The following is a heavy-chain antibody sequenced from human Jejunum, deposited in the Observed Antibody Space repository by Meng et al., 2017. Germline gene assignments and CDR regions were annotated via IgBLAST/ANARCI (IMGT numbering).Heavy chain of an antibody. V-gene: IGHV4-4*03. CDR2: IYHTGST. CDR1: GGFINGNDY. CDR3: ARVQDCSTVSCESGIDP. J-gene: IGHJ5*02. D-gene: IGHD2-15*01. Sequence: QVHASRRVVATSQAPPLLTCVCAGGFINGNDYGGWIRQPPGKGLEWIGDIYHTGSTNYNPSLKSRVTITVDKSKNQLSLRLNSVTAADTALYYCARVQDCSTVSCESGIDPWGQGTLVTVSS.